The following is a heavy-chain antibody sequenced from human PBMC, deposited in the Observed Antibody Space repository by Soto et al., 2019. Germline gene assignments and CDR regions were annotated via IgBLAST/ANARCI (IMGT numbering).Heavy chain of an antibody. J-gene: IGHJ4*02. CDR2: IYYSGST. CDR1: GGSVSSGSYY. Sequence: QVQLQESGPGLVKPSETLSLTCTVSGGSVSSGSYYWSWIRQPPGKGLEWIGYIYYSGSTNYNPSLKSRVTISLDTSKNQFSLKLSSVTAADTAVYYCARGYCSSTSCYTPYYFDYWGQGTLVTVSS. CDR3: ARGYCSSTSCYTPYYFDY. D-gene: IGHD2-2*02. V-gene: IGHV4-61*01.